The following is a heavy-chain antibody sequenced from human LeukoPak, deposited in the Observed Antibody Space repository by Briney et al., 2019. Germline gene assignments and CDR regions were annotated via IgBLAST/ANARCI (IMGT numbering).Heavy chain of an antibody. J-gene: IGHJ3*02. V-gene: IGHV4-61*02. CDR2: IYTSGST. D-gene: IGHD3-9*01. Sequence: SETLSLTCTVSGGSISSGSYCWSWIRQPAGKGLEWIGRIYTSGSTSYNPSRKRRVTISVATSKTQSSLKLRSVTAADTAVYYCARALDWPEGDAFDIWGQGTLVTASS. CDR3: ARALDWPEGDAFDI. CDR1: GGSISSGSYC.